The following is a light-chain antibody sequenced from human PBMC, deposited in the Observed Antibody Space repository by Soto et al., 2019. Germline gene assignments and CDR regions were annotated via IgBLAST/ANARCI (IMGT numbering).Light chain of an antibody. CDR3: AAWDDSLSGRVV. J-gene: IGLJ2*01. Sequence: QPVLTQPPSASGTPGQRVTISCSGSSSNIGSNYVYWYQQLPGTAPKLLIYRNNQRPSGVPDRFSGSKSGTSASLAISGLRSEDDADYYCAAWDDSLSGRVVFGGGTKVTVL. CDR2: RNN. V-gene: IGLV1-47*01. CDR1: SSNIGSNY.